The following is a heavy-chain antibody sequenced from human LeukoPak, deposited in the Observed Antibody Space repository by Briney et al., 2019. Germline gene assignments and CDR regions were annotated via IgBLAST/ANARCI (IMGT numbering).Heavy chain of an antibody. CDR3: ARVTYGSGTYGAFDY. V-gene: IGHV3-23*01. J-gene: IGHJ4*02. Sequence: GGSLRLSCSASGFTFINYWMSWVRQAPGKGLEWVSTISGSGDNTYYADSVKGRFTISRDNSKNTLYLQMNSLRAEDTAVYYCARVTYGSGTYGAFDYWGQGTLVTVSS. CDR1: GFTFINYW. D-gene: IGHD3-10*01. CDR2: ISGSGDNT.